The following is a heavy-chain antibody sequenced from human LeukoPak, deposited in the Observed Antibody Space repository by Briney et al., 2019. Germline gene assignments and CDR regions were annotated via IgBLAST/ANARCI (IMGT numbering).Heavy chain of an antibody. CDR3: ARHELLWFGELFSGWFDP. CDR2: IYPGDSDT. J-gene: IGHJ5*02. D-gene: IGHD3-10*01. CDR1: GYSFTSYW. V-gene: IGHV5-51*01. Sequence: GESLKISCKGSGYSFTSYWIGWVRQMPGKGLEWMGIIYPGDSDTRYSPSFQGQVTISADKSISTAYLKWSSLKASDTAMYYCARHELLWFGELFSGWFDPWGQGTLVTVSS.